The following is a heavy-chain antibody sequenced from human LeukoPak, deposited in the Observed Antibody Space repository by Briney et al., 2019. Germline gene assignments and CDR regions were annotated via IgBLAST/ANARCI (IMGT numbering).Heavy chain of an antibody. CDR2: VYNSGRT. CDR3: ARLAVVGNK. V-gene: IGHV4-59*11. Sequence: SETLSLTCTVSGDSISGHYWNWLRQPPGKGLEWIGYVYNSGRTNYNPSLKSRVTISADTPKNQFSLKLNSVTAADTAVYYCARLAVVGNKWGQGTLVTVSS. CDR1: GDSISGHY. J-gene: IGHJ4*02. D-gene: IGHD6-19*01.